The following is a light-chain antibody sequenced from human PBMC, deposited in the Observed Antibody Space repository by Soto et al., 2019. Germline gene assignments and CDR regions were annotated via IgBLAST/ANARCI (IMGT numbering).Light chain of an antibody. Sequence: DIQMTQSPSSVSASVGDRVTITCRASQGVSSWLAWYQQKPGRAPKLLIYGASTLQSGVPSRFSGSGSGTDFSLTITTLQPEDSATYYCQQADTFPLTFXGGTKVDIK. CDR3: QQADTFPLT. CDR1: QGVSSW. J-gene: IGKJ4*01. CDR2: GAS. V-gene: IGKV1-12*01.